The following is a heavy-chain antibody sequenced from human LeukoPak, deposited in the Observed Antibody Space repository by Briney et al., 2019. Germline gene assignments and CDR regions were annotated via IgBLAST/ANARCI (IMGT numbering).Heavy chain of an antibody. Sequence: ASVKVSCKASGYTFTSYAMHWVRQAPGQRLEWMGWINAGNGNTKYSQKFQGRVTITRDTSASTAYMELSGLRSEDTAVYYCARGGGSSPFGPWGQGTLVTVSS. CDR3: ARGGGSSPFGP. D-gene: IGHD3-16*01. CDR2: INAGNGNT. V-gene: IGHV1-3*01. CDR1: GYTFTSYA. J-gene: IGHJ5*02.